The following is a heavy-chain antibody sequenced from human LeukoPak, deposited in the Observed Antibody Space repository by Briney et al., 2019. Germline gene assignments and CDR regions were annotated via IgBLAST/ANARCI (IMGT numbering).Heavy chain of an antibody. D-gene: IGHD3-22*01. CDR2: IYHSGST. V-gene: IGHV4-59*01. CDR1: GGSISSYY. CDR3: ARIPTYYYDSSGFYIPGYFDL. J-gene: IGHJ2*01. Sequence: SETLSLTCTVSGGSISSYYWSWIRQPPGRGLEWIGYIYHSGSTYYNPSLKSRVTISVDTSKNQFSLKLSSVTAADTAVYYCARIPTYYYDSSGFYIPGYFDLWGRGTLVTVSS.